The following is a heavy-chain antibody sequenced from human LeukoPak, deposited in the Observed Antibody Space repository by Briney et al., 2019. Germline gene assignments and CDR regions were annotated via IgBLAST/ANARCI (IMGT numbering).Heavy chain of an antibody. J-gene: IGHJ3*02. CDR3: ARRNGGFAFDI. Sequence: GGSLTLSCAASGFTFSSYSMNWVRQAPGKGLEWVSSISSSSSYIYYADSVKGRLTLYMDNAKNSLYLQMNSPRAEDTAVYYCARRNGGFAFDIWGQGTMVTVSS. CDR2: ISSSSSYI. CDR1: GFTFSSYS. V-gene: IGHV3-21*01. D-gene: IGHD3-10*01.